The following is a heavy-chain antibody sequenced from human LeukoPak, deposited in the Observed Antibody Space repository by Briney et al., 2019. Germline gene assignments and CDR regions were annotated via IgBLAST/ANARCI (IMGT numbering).Heavy chain of an antibody. CDR3: ARAPWDYYDSSGTNWFDP. CDR2: IYTSGST. CDR1: GGSISSYY. J-gene: IGHJ5*02. D-gene: IGHD3-22*01. Sequence: SETLSLTCTVSGGSISSYYWSWIRQPAGKGLEWIGRIYTSGSTNYNPSLKSRVTMSVDTSKNQFSLKLSSVTAADTAVYYCARAPWDYYDSSGTNWFDPWGQGTLVTVSS. V-gene: IGHV4-4*07.